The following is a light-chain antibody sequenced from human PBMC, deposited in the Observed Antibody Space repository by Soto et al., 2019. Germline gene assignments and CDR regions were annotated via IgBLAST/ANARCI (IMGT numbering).Light chain of an antibody. CDR3: QQAASFPIT. CDR2: TAS. V-gene: IGKV1-12*01. CDR1: QGVSTW. Sequence: DIQMTQSPSSVSASVGDRFTITCRASQGVSTWLAWYQQKPGKAPNLLIYTASSLQSGVPSRFSGSGSGTDFTLTINGLQPEDSATYYCQQAASFPITFGQGTRLEIK. J-gene: IGKJ5*01.